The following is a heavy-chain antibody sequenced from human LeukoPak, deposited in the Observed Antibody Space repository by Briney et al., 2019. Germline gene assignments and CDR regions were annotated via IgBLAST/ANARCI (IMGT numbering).Heavy chain of an antibody. J-gene: IGHJ3*02. D-gene: IGHD3-10*01. CDR2: INAGNGKT. V-gene: IGHV1-3*01. Sequence: ASVTVSCTASGYTFTSYAMHWVRQAPGQRLEWMGWINAGNGKTKYSQKFQGRVTITRDTSASTAYMELSSLRSEDTAVYYCARAGPGDSNAFDIWGQGTMVTVSS. CDR3: ARAGPGDSNAFDI. CDR1: GYTFTSYA.